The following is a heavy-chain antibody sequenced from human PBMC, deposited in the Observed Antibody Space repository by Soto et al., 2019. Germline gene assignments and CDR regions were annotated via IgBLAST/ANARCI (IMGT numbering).Heavy chain of an antibody. D-gene: IGHD6-19*01. Sequence: EVQLVESGGGLVQPGGSLRLSCAASVFTFSSYSMNWVRQAPGKGLEWVSYISNGSSTIYYADSVKGRFTISRDNAKNSLYLQMNSLRAEDTAVYYCARVYGIPGAGTLDFWGQGTLVTVSS. V-gene: IGHV3-48*01. J-gene: IGHJ4*02. CDR2: ISNGSSTI. CDR1: VFTFSSYS. CDR3: ARVYGIPGAGTLDF.